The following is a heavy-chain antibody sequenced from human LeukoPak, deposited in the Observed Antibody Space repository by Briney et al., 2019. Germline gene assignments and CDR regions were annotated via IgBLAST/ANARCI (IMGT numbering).Heavy chain of an antibody. CDR1: GFTFSSYA. V-gene: IGHV3-23*01. D-gene: IGHD4-11*01. CDR2: ISGSGGST. J-gene: IGHJ1*01. CDR3: AKANQHDYSDYVSNFQH. Sequence: GGSLRLSCAASGFTFSSYAMSWVRQAPGKGLEWVSAISGSGGSTYYADSVKGRFTISRGNSKNTLYLQMNSLRAEDTAVYYCAKANQHDYSDYVSNFQHWGQGTLVTVSS.